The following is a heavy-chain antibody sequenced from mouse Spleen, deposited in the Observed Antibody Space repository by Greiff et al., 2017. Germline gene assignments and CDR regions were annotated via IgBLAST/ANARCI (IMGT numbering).Heavy chain of an antibody. V-gene: IGHV1-26*01. D-gene: IGHD1-1*01. Sequence: VHVKQSGPELVKPGASVKISCKASGYTFTDYYMNWVKQSHGKSLEWIGDINPNNGGTSYNQKFKGKATLTVDKSSSTAYMELRSLTSEDSAVYYCARRGYGSSYWYFDVWGAGTTVTVSS. CDR3: ARRGYGSSYWYFDV. CDR1: GYTFTDYY. J-gene: IGHJ1*01. CDR2: INPNNGGT.